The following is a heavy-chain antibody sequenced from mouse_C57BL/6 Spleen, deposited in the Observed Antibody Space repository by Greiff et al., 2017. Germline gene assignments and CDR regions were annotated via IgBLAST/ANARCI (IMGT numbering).Heavy chain of an antibody. D-gene: IGHD2-3*01. CDR1: GFTFSSYG. Sequence: DVKLVESGGDLVKPGGSLKLSCAASGFTFSSYGMSWVRQTPDKRLEWVATISSGGSYTYYPDSVKGRFTISRDNAKNTLYLQMSSLKSEDTAMYYCARHSDGYPFDYWGQGTTLTVSS. CDR2: ISSGGSYT. CDR3: ARHSDGYPFDY. V-gene: IGHV5-6*02. J-gene: IGHJ2*01.